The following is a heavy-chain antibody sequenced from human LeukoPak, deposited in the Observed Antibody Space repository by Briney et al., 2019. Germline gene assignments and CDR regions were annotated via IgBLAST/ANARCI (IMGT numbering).Heavy chain of an antibody. CDR2: ISYDGSNK. D-gene: IGHD2-2*01. CDR1: GFTFSSYA. CDR3: ARDQGHQLLANWFDP. V-gene: IGHV3-30*04. Sequence: GGPLRLSCAASGFTFSSYAMHWVRQAPGKGLEWVAVISYDGSNKYYADSVKGRFTISRDNSKNTLYLQMNSLRAEDTAVYYCARDQGHQLLANWFDPWGQGTLVTVSS. J-gene: IGHJ5*02.